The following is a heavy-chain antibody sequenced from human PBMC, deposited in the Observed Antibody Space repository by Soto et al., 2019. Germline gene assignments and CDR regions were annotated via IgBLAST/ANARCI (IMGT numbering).Heavy chain of an antibody. Sequence: GGSLRLSCAASGFTFSSYAMSWVRQSPGKGLEWVSGISGSGGATYYTDSAEGRFTISKDFSKNTVSLQMTGLRVDDTAVYYCARTRTAFYRSYFDSWGQGALVTVSS. CDR3: ARTRTAFYRSYFDS. J-gene: IGHJ4*02. D-gene: IGHD2-21*02. CDR1: GFTFSSYA. CDR2: ISGSGGAT. V-gene: IGHV3-23*01.